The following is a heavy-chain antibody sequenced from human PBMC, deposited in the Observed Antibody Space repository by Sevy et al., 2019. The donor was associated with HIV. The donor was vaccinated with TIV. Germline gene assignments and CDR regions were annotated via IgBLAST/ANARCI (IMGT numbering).Heavy chain of an antibody. CDR1: GFTFSDHY. CDR2: TRNKADSYTT. J-gene: IGHJ4*02. Sequence: GVLRLSCAASGFTFSDHYMEWVRQAPGKGLEWVGRTRNKADSYTTEYAASVKGRFTISRDDSKNSLYLQMNSLKTEDTAVYYCATHAGIAAAGRVFDYWGQGSLVTVSS. CDR3: ATHAGIAAAGRVFDY. V-gene: IGHV3-72*01. D-gene: IGHD6-13*01.